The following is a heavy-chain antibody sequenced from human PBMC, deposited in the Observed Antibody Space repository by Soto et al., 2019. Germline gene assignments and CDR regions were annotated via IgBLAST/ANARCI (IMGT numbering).Heavy chain of an antibody. V-gene: IGHV3-23*01. D-gene: IGHD3-3*01. CDR2: ISGSGGST. CDR3: AKDGVSYDFWSGYYPTPYYYYYMDV. Sequence: GGSLRLSCAASGFTFSSYAMSWVRQAPGKGLEWVSAISGSGGSTYYADSVKGRFTISRDNSKNTLYLQMNSLRAEDTAVYYCAKDGVSYDFWSGYYPTPYYYYYMDVWGKGTTVTVSS. CDR1: GFTFSSYA. J-gene: IGHJ6*03.